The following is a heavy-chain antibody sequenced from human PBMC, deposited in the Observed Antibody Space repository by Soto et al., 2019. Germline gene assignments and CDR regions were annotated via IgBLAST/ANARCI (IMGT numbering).Heavy chain of an antibody. CDR3: ARDGFCGSGCPIVGFAFDL. CDR1: GFAFGSHA. V-gene: IGHV3-33*01. Sequence: PGGSLRLSCTASGFAFGSHAMHWVRQAPGKGPEWVAVIWFDGSNKYYADSLKGRFTISRDNSKNTLFLQVNSLGVEDTAVYYCARDGFCGSGCPIVGFAFDLWGHGTMVTVSS. D-gene: IGHD2-21*01. J-gene: IGHJ3*01. CDR2: IWFDGSNK.